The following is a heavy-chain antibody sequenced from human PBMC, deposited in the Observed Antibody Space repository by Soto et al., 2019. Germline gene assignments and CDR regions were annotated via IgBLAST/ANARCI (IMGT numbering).Heavy chain of an antibody. J-gene: IGHJ4*02. Sequence: PGGSLRLSFAAPEFTFSSDAMSWVRQAPGKGLEWVSGISGSGGSIYYADSVKGRFTISRDNSKNTLYLQMNSLRAEDTAVYYCAKGTNWTPPYFDYWGQGTLVTVSS. CDR3: AKGTNWTPPYFDY. D-gene: IGHD1-1*01. CDR2: ISGSGGSI. V-gene: IGHV3-23*01. CDR1: EFTFSSDA.